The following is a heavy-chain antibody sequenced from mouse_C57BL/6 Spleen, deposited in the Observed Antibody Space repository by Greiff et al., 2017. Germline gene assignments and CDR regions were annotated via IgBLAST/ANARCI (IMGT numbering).Heavy chain of an antibody. CDR2: IHPNSGST. CDR3: ASFIYCDYDRGYFDV. CDR1: GYTFTSYW. V-gene: IGHV1-64*01. Sequence: QVQLQQPGAQLVKPGASVKLSCKASGYTFTSYWMHWVKQRPGQGLEWIGMIHPNSGSTNYNEKFKSKATLTVDKSSSTAYMQLSSLTSEDSAVYYCASFIYCDYDRGYFDVWGTGTTVTVSS. J-gene: IGHJ1*03. D-gene: IGHD2-4*01.